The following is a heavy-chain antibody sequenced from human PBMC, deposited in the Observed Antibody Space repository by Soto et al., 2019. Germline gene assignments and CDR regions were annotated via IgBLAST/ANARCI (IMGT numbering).Heavy chain of an antibody. CDR3: ARERVGSTYAMDV. V-gene: IGHV3-66*01. Sequence: EVQLEEFGGGLVQSGGSLRLSCEAFGFTFSTYTMNWVRQAPGKGLEWVSVIYSGGSTYSVDSVKGRFTISRDNSKNTLDLQMNSLRAEDTAVYYCARERVGSTYAMDVW. CDR1: GFTFSTYT. J-gene: IGHJ6*01. CDR2: IYSGGST.